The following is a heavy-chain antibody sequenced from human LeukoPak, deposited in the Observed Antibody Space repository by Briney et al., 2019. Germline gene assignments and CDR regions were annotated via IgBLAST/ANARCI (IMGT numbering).Heavy chain of an antibody. V-gene: IGHV3-48*04. D-gene: IGHD3-10*01. J-gene: IGHJ6*03. CDR3: ARDLRGSGSYYYYYYMDV. Sequence: QSGGSLRLSCAASGFTLSSYSMNWVRQAPGKGLEWVSYISSSGSTIYYADSVKGRFTISRDNAKNSLYLQMNSLRAEDTAVYYCARDLRGSGSYYYYYYMDVWGKGTTVTISS. CDR1: GFTLSSYS. CDR2: ISSSGSTI.